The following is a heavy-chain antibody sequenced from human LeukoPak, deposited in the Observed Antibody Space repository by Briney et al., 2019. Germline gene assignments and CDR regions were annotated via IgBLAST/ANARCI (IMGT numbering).Heavy chain of an antibody. Sequence: GALRLSCAASGFTFGSYAMSWVRQAPGKGLEWVSTISGSGGSTYYADSVKGRFTISRDNSKNTLYLQMNSLRAEDTAVYYCAKDPSRFGELLWFDPWGQGTLVTVSS. CDR1: GFTFGSYA. CDR3: AKDPSRFGELLWFDP. J-gene: IGHJ5*02. D-gene: IGHD3-10*01. CDR2: ISGSGGST. V-gene: IGHV3-23*01.